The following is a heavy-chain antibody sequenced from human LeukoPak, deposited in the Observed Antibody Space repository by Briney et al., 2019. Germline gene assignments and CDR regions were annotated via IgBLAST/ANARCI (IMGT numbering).Heavy chain of an antibody. CDR1: GYTFTSYG. CDR3: ARGEMATIKTGFDY. J-gene: IGHJ4*02. Sequence: ASVKVSCKASGYTFTSYGISWVRQAPGQGLEWMGWISAYNGNTNYAQKLQGRVTITTDESTSTAYMELSSLRSEDTAVYYCARGEMATIKTGFDYWGQGTLVTVSS. CDR2: ISAYNGNT. V-gene: IGHV1-18*01. D-gene: IGHD5-24*01.